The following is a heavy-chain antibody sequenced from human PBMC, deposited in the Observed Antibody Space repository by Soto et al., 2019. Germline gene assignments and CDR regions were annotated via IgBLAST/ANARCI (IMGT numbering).Heavy chain of an antibody. Sequence: SETLSLTCSVSGGSINNYYWNWIRQPPGKGLEWIANTYYTGTTSYNPSLKSRVTISVDTSKNQFSLKLSSVTAADTAVYYCARHVGSSGWFQNYYYYYMDVWGKGTTVTVSS. D-gene: IGHD6-19*01. CDR2: TYYTGTT. CDR1: GGSINNYY. V-gene: IGHV4-59*08. J-gene: IGHJ6*03. CDR3: ARHVGSSGWFQNYYYYYMDV.